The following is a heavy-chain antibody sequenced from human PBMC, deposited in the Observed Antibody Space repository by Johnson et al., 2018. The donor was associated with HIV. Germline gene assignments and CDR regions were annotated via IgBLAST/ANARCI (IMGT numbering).Heavy chain of an antibody. CDR3: AKDRIQLWLAETSSNDAFDI. J-gene: IGHJ3*02. Sequence: VQVVESGGGLVQPGGSLRLSCAASGFSFSTFALSWVRQAPGKGLEWVSAISGSGGSTYYADSVKGRFTISSDNSKNTLYLQMNSLRAEDTAVYYCAKDRIQLWLAETSSNDAFDIWGQGTMVTVSS. D-gene: IGHD5-18*01. CDR2: ISGSGGST. V-gene: IGHV3-23*04. CDR1: GFSFSTFA.